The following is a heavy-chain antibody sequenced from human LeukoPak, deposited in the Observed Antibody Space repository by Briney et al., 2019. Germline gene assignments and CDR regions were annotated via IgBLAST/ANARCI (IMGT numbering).Heavy chain of an antibody. J-gene: IGHJ4*02. CDR3: ARGRADYYFDY. CDR2: ISSGSSTI. D-gene: IGHD2-21*02. V-gene: IGHV3-48*01. Sequence: PGGSLRLSCGGSGFTFSGYSMNWVRQAPGKGLEWVSYISSGSSTIYYADSVRGRFTISRDNAKSSLYLQMNSLRAEDTAVYYCARGRADYYFDYWSRGTLVTVSS. CDR1: GFTFSGYS.